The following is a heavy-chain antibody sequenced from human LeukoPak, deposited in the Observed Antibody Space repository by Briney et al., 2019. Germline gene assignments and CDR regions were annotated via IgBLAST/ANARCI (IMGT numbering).Heavy chain of an antibody. CDR3: ARAAARPPSNFDY. D-gene: IGHD6-6*01. V-gene: IGHV4-59*08. Sequence: SETLSLTCTVSGDSFSSGYWSWIRQPPGKGLEWIGYTSYSDSTRYSPSLKSRVTISVDTSKNQFSLKLSSVTAADTAVYYCARAAARPPSNFDYWDQGTLVTVSS. CDR1: GDSFSSGY. CDR2: TSYSDST. J-gene: IGHJ4*02.